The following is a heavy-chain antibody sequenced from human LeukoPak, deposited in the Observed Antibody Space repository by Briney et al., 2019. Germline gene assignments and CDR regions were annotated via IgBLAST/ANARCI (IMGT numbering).Heavy chain of an antibody. CDR3: AKPYYDFWSGYSSHFDY. D-gene: IGHD3-3*01. CDR1: GFTVSSNY. CDR2: ISGSGGST. V-gene: IGHV3-23*01. J-gene: IGHJ4*02. Sequence: GGSLRLSCAASGFTVSSNYMSWVRQAPGKGLEWVSAISGSGGSTYYADSVKGRFTISRDNSKNTLYLQMNSLRAEDTAVYYCAKPYYDFWSGYSSHFDYWGQGTLVTVSS.